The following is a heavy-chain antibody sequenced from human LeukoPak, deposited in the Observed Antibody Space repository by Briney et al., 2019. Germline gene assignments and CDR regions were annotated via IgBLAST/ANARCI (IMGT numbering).Heavy chain of an antibody. J-gene: IGHJ3*02. CDR1: GGTSSSYA. CDR3: AGAGYYDFWSGYVDAFDI. CDR2: IIPIFGTA. D-gene: IGHD3-3*01. Sequence: SVKVSCKASGGTSSSYAISWVRQAPGQGLEWMGGIIPIFGTANSAQNFQGRVTITTDECKSTAYMELSSLRSEDTAVYYCAGAGYYDFWSGYVDAFDIWGQGTMVTVSS. V-gene: IGHV1-69*05.